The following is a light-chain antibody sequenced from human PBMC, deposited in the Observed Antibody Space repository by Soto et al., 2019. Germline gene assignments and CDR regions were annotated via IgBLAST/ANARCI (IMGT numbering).Light chain of an antibody. CDR2: GAS. J-gene: IGKJ2*01. V-gene: IGKV3D-15*01. CDR1: QSVSRN. Sequence: EIVMTQSPATLSVSPGERATLSCRASQSVSRNLAWYQQKPAQAPRLLIYGASNRATGIPDRFSGSGSGTEFTLTISSLQSEDFAVYYCQQYNNWPPYTFGQGTKLEIK. CDR3: QQYNNWPPYT.